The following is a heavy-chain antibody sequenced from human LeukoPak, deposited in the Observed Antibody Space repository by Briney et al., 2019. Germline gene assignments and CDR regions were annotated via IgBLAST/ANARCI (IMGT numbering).Heavy chain of an antibody. CDR3: AGCYVEGSTGSPADY. D-gene: IGHD2-8*02. Sequence: SETLSLTCTVSRGSIRSNYWSWLRQPPGKGLEWIGYTHHSGSTIYNPSLRSRVTISLDMSKNKVSLELTSVTAADSAMYYCAGCYVEGSTGSPADYWGQGTLVTVSS. CDR2: THHSGST. J-gene: IGHJ4*02. V-gene: IGHV4-59*01. CDR1: RGSIRSNY.